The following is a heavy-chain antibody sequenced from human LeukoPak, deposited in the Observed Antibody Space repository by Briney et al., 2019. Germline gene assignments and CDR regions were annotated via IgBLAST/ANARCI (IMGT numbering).Heavy chain of an antibody. CDR2: INPNSGGT. CDR1: GYTFTSYD. V-gene: IGHV1-2*02. D-gene: IGHD1-26*01. Sequence: GASVKVSCKASGYTFTSYDINWVRQAPGQGLEWMGWINPNSGGTNYAQKFQGRVTMTRDASISTAYMELSRLRSDDTAVYYCARGMEPHYYMDVWGKGTTVTVSS. CDR3: ARGMEPHYYMDV. J-gene: IGHJ6*03.